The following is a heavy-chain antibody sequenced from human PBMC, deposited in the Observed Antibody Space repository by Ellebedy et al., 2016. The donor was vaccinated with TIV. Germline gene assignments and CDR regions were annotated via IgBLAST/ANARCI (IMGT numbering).Heavy chain of an antibody. CDR3: ARSNSGYDYYGMDV. Sequence: PGGSLRLSCEASGFTFNNYAMHWVRQAPGKGLEWVAIIAYDGSVQFYADSVKGRFIISRDNSKNTLYLNMNSLRAEDTAVYSCARSNSGYDYYGMDVWGQGTTVTVSS. D-gene: IGHD1-26*01. CDR1: GFTFNNYA. CDR2: IAYDGSVQ. V-gene: IGHV3-30*01. J-gene: IGHJ6*02.